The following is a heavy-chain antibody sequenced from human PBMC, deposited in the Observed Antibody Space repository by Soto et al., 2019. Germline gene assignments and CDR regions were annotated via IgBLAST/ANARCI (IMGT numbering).Heavy chain of an antibody. J-gene: IGHJ1*01. Sequence: GASVKVSCKASGYTFTSYYMHWVRQAPGQGLEWMGIINPSGGSTSYAQKFQGRVTMTRDTSTSTVYMELSSLRSEDTAVYYCARSGDYGGKVLEAEYFQQWGQGTLVTVSS. D-gene: IGHD4-17*01. CDR2: INPSGGST. CDR1: GYTFTSYY. V-gene: IGHV1-46*01. CDR3: ARSGDYGGKVLEAEYFQQ.